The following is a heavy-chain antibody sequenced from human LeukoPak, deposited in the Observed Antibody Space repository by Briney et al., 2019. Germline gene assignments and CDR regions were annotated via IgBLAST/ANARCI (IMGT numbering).Heavy chain of an antibody. D-gene: IGHD5-12*01. Sequence: PGGSLRLSCAASGFTFSSYWMHWVRQAPGKGLVWVSRINSGGSSTSYADSVKGRFTISRDNAKNTLYLQINSMRAEDTAVYYCARGGLATNYYYYYMDVWGKGTTVTVSS. J-gene: IGHJ6*03. V-gene: IGHV3-74*01. CDR2: INSGGSST. CDR3: ARGGLATNYYYYYMDV. CDR1: GFTFSSYW.